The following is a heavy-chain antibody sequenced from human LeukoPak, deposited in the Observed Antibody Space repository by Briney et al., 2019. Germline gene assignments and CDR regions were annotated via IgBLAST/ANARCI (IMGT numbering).Heavy chain of an antibody. D-gene: IGHD6-13*01. CDR3: ARFFVGSSWYGGENYFDY. CDR1: GGTFSSYA. J-gene: IGHJ4*02. CDR2: ISAYNGNT. Sequence: ASVKVSCKASGGTFSSYAISWVRQAPGQGSEWMGWISAYNGNTNYAQKLQGRVTMTTDTSTSTAYMELRSLRSDDTAVYYCARFFVGSSWYGGENYFDYWGQGTLVTVSS. V-gene: IGHV1-18*01.